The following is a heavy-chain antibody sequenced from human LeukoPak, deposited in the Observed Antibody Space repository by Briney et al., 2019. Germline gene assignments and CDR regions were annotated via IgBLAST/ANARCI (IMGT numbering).Heavy chain of an antibody. CDR1: GFTFNKYW. J-gene: IGHJ4*02. CDR3: ARGLATAAAY. Sequence: GGSLRLSCVDSGFTFNKYWMSWVRQAPGKGLEWLVNIDEDGSQSYYVDSVKGRFTISRDNAKNSVYLQMNSLRGEDTAVYYCARGLATAAAYWGQGTLVTVSS. D-gene: IGHD6-13*01. CDR2: IDEDGSQS. V-gene: IGHV3-7*01.